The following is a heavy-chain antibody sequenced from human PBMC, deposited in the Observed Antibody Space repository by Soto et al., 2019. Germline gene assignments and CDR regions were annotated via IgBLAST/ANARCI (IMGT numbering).Heavy chain of an antibody. D-gene: IGHD3-16*01. J-gene: IGHJ4*02. Sequence: QVQLVESGGGVVQPGRSLRLSCAASGFPFTSYGMHWVREGPDKGLEWVAIISYDGSDKYYADSVKGRFTISRDNSKNTQYLQMNSLRPEDTELHYCVGGQYYFDYRGQGTLVIVSS. CDR3: VGGQYYFDY. V-gene: IGHV3-30*03. CDR1: GFPFTSYG. CDR2: ISYDGSDK.